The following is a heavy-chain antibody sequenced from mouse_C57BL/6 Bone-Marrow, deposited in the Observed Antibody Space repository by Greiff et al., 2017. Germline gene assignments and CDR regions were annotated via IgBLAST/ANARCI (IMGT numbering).Heavy chain of an antibody. CDR3: TSYDYDVSWFAY. V-gene: IGHV1-15*01. CDR1: GYTFTDYE. CDR2: IDPETGGT. Sequence: QVHVKQSGAELVRPGASVTLSCKASGYTFTDYEMHWVKQTPVHGLEWIGAIDPETGGTAYNQKFKGKAILTADKSSSTAYMELRSLTSEDSAVYYGTSYDYDVSWFAYWGQGTLVTVSA. D-gene: IGHD2-4*01. J-gene: IGHJ3*01.